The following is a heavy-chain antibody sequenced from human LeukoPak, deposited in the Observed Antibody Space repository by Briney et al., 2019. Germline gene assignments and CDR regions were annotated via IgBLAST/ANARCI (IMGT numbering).Heavy chain of an antibody. CDR2: IYPGDSTT. J-gene: IGHJ5*02. Sequence: GESLKISCKGSGYSFTNFWIGWVRQMPGKGLEWMGFIYPGDSTTRYSPSFQGQVTISADKSISTAYLQWSSLKASDTAMYYCARLAGIAARLNQGWFDPWGQGTLVTVSS. CDR1: GYSFTNFW. D-gene: IGHD6-6*01. CDR3: ARLAGIAARLNQGWFDP. V-gene: IGHV5-51*01.